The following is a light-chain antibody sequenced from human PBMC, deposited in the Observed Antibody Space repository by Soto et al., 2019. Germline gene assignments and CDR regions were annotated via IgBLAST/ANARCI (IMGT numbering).Light chain of an antibody. CDR1: ESINGW. J-gene: IGKJ4*01. CDR3: QHYSSYPLT. CDR2: DAS. Sequence: DIQMTQSPSTLSVSVGDRGTITCLASESINGWLAWYQQKPGRAPRILIYDASKLEPGVPSRLSGSGSGAEYTLTISSLQPEDFANYYCQHYSSYPLTFGEGPKVEL. V-gene: IGKV1-5*01.